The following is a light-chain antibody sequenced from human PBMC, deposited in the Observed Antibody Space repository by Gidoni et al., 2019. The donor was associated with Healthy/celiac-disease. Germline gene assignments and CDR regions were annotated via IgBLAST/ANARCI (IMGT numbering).Light chain of an antibody. V-gene: IGKV1-5*03. J-gene: IGKJ3*01. CDR3: QQYNSYSPS. CDR2: KAS. CDR1: QSISSW. Sequence: DIQMTQSPSTLSASVGDRLTITCRASQSISSWLVWYQQKPGKAPKLLIYKASSLESGGPSRFSGSGSGTEFTLTISSLQPDDFATYYCQQYNSYSPSFGPGTKVDIK.